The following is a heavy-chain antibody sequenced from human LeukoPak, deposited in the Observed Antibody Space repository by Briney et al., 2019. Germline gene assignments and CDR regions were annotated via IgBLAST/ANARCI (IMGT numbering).Heavy chain of an antibody. D-gene: IGHD5-18*01. J-gene: IGHJ4*02. CDR3: ARAPGGYSYGTPNFDY. CDR2: ISSSGSTI. Sequence: PGGSLRLSCAASGFPFSSYEMNGVRQAPGKGLEWGSYISSSGSTIYYADSVKGRFTISRDNAKNSLYLQMNSLRAEDTAVYYCARAPGGYSYGTPNFDYWGQGTLVTVSS. CDR1: GFPFSSYE. V-gene: IGHV3-48*03.